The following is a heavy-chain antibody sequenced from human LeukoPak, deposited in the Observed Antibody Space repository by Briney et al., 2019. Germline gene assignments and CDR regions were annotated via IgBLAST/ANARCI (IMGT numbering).Heavy chain of an antibody. Sequence: GGSLRLSCAASAFTFSSHWMHWVRQAPGKGLVWVSRINSDATITRYADSAKGRFTISRDNAKKTVYLQMNSLRAEDTAVYYCARATYSSSWYPNDAFDIWGQGTMVTVSS. J-gene: IGHJ3*02. V-gene: IGHV3-74*01. CDR3: ARATYSSSWYPNDAFDI. CDR1: AFTFSSHW. CDR2: INSDATIT. D-gene: IGHD6-13*01.